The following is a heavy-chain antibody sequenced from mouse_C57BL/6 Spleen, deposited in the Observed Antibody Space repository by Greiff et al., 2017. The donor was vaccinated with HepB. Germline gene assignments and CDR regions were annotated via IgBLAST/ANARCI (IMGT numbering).Heavy chain of an antibody. CDR3: ARYYYGYYAMDY. Sequence: EVQLQESGGGLVKPGGSLKLSCAASGFTFSDYGMHWVRQAPEKGLEWVAYISSGSSTIYYADTVKGRFTISRDNAKNTLFLQMTSLRSEDTAMYYCARYYYGYYAMDYWGQGTSVTVSS. V-gene: IGHV5-17*01. CDR2: ISSGSSTI. CDR1: GFTFSDYG. D-gene: IGHD1-1*01. J-gene: IGHJ4*01.